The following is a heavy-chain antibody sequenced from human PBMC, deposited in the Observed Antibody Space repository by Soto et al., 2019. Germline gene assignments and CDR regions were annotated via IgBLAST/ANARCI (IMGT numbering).Heavy chain of an antibody. CDR2: ISYDGNNK. Sequence: QVQLVESGGGVVQPGRSLRLSCAASGFTYSTYTMHWVRQAPGKGLERVAVISYDGNNKFSAESVKGRFTISRDSTTQTLYLKMKSVRPDDLAMYYCARDGVSATEYTWTYGNYFDYWGQGSLVTVSS. D-gene: IGHD1-20*01. V-gene: IGHV3-30-3*01. CDR3: ARDGVSATEYTWTYGNYFDY. CDR1: GFTYSTYT. J-gene: IGHJ4*02.